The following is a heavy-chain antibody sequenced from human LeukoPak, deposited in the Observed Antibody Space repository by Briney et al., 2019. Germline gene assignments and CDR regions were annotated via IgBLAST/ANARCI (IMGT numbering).Heavy chain of an antibody. D-gene: IGHD6-13*01. J-gene: IGHJ4*02. Sequence: SETLSLTCTVSGYSISSDYYWGWIRQPPGKGLEWIGSIYHSGSTYYNPSLKSRVTISVDTSKNQFSLKLSSVTAADTAVYYCARGSSSSWYFDYWGQGTLVTVSS. CDR3: ARGSSSSWYFDY. CDR1: GYSISSDYY. V-gene: IGHV4-38-2*02. CDR2: IYHSGST.